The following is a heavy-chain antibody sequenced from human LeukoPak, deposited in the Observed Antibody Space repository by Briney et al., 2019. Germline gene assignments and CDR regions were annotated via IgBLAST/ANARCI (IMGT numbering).Heavy chain of an antibody. Sequence: PGGSLRLSCAASGFTFDDYGMSWVRQAPGKGLEWVSGINWNGGSTSYADSVKGRFTISRDTAKNSLYLQMNSLRAEDTAVYYCAELGITMIGGVWGKGTTVTISS. J-gene: IGHJ6*04. CDR2: INWNGGST. D-gene: IGHD3-10*02. CDR3: AELGITMIGGV. CDR1: GFTFDDYG. V-gene: IGHV3-20*04.